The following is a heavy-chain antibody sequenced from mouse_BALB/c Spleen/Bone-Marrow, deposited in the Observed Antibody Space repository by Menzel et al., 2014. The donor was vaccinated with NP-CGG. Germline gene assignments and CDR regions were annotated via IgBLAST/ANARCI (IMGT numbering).Heavy chain of an antibody. CDR3: ANYYYGYYFDS. J-gene: IGHJ2*01. Sequence: SGAELVKPGASVKLSCTASGFNIKDTYMHWVKQRPEQGLEWIGRIDPANGNTKYDPKFQGKATITADTSSNTAYLQLSSLTSEDTAVYYCANYYYGYYFDSWGQGATLTVSS. CDR1: GFNIKDTY. V-gene: IGHV14-3*02. CDR2: IDPANGNT. D-gene: IGHD1-1*01.